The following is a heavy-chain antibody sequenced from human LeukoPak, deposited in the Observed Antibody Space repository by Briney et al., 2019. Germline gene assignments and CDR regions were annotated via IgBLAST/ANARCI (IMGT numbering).Heavy chain of an antibody. CDR1: GFTFDDYG. J-gene: IGHJ6*03. V-gene: IGHV3-20*04. D-gene: IGHD2-2*02. CDR2: INWNGGST. CDR3: ARADIVVVPAAIDYYYMDV. Sequence: GGSLRLSCAASGFTFDDYGMSWVRQAPGKGLEWVSGINWNGGSTGYADSVKGRFTISRDNSKNSLYLQMNSLRAEDTALYYCARADIVVVPAAIDYYYMDVWGKGTTVTVSS.